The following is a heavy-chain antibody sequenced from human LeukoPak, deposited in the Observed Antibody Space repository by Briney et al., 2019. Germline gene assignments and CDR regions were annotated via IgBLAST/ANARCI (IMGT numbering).Heavy chain of an antibody. CDR3: ARRLGYCSGGSCYLNGFDI. CDR2: IYPGDSDT. V-gene: IGHV5-51*01. CDR1: GYNFTNYW. J-gene: IGHJ3*02. D-gene: IGHD2-15*01. Sequence: GESLKISCQGSGYNFTNYWIGWVRQMPGKGLEWLGIIYPGDSDTRYSPSFQGHVTISADRSITTGYLQWSSLKASDTAMYYCARRLGYCSGGSCYLNGFDIWGQGTMVTVSS.